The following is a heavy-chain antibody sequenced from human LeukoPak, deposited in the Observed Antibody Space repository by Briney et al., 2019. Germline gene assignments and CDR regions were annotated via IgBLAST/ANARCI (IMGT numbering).Heavy chain of an antibody. CDR3: AGSIAAATDY. CDR2: IYYSGST. J-gene: IGHJ4*02. D-gene: IGHD6-13*01. V-gene: IGHV4-59*01. Sequence: SETLSLTCTVSGDSISSYYWSWIRQPPGKGLEWIGYIYYSGSTNYNPSLKSRVTISVDTSKNQFSLKLSSVTAADTAVYYCAGSIAAATDYWGQGTLVTVSS. CDR1: GDSISSYY.